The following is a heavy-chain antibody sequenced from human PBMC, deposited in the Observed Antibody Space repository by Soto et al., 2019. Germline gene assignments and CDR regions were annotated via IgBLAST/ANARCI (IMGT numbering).Heavy chain of an antibody. D-gene: IGHD3-22*01. CDR2: IIPILGVA. V-gene: IGHV1-69*02. J-gene: IGHJ5*02. CDR1: GGAVSTYT. CDR3: ARAPPNTYYYDSSGSWFDP. Sequence: GASVKVSCKASGGAVSTYTITWVRQAPGQGLEWMGRIIPILGVAHYAQKFQGRVTITADESTSTAYMELSSLRSEDTAVYYCARAPPNTYYYDSSGSWFDPWGQGTLVTVS.